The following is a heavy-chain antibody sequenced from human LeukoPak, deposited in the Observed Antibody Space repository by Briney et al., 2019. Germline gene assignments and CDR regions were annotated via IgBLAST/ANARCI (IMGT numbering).Heavy chain of an antibody. CDR1: GFTFSSYW. D-gene: IGHD3-10*01. Sequence: GGSLRLSCAASGFTFSSYWMSWVRQAPGKGLEWVSTISNSGAGTYYADSVKGRFTISRDNSKNTLYLQMNSLRAEDTAIHYCAKVPYSDYGSGRPPFMDVWGQGTTVAVSS. J-gene: IGHJ6*02. V-gene: IGHV3-23*01. CDR3: AKVPYSDYGSGRPPFMDV. CDR2: ISNSGAGT.